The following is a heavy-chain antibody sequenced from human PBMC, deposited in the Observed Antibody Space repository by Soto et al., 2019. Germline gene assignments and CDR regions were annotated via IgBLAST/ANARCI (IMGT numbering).Heavy chain of an antibody. Sequence: SETLSLTCTVSGGSISSSSYYWGWIRQPPGKGLEWIGSIYYSGSTYYNPSLKSRVTISVDTSKNQFSLKLSSVTAADTAVYYCARLRWVFGVLPRTSYFAYWGKGPFVPVS. J-gene: IGHJ4*02. CDR1: GGSISSSSYY. D-gene: IGHD3-3*01. CDR3: ARLRWVFGVLPRTSYFAY. V-gene: IGHV4-39*01. CDR2: IYYSGST.